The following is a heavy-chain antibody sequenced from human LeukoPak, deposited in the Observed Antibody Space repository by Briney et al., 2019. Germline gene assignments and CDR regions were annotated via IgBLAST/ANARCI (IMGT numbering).Heavy chain of an antibody. V-gene: IGHV1-18*01. D-gene: IGHD3-3*01. Sequence: ASVKVSCKASGYTFTSYGISWVRQAPGQGLEWIGWISAYNGNTNYAQKLQGRVTMTTDTSTSTAYMELRSLRSDDTAVYYCARVNDFRSGYRYYYYGMDVWGQGTTVTVSS. CDR3: ARVNDFRSGYRYYYYGMDV. CDR2: ISAYNGNT. CDR1: GYTFTSYG. J-gene: IGHJ6*02.